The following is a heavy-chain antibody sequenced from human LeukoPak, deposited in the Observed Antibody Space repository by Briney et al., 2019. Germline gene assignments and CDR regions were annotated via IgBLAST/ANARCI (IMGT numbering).Heavy chain of an antibody. CDR3: ARLHHGSGSYYNRLDY. CDR2: IYPGDSDT. D-gene: IGHD3-10*01. Sequence: RGESLKISCKGSGYSFTSYWIGLVRQMPGKGLEWMGIIYPGDSDTRYSPSFQGLVTISADKSISTAYLQWSSLKASDTAMYYCARLHHGSGSYYNRLDYWGQGTLVTVSS. J-gene: IGHJ4*02. V-gene: IGHV5-51*01. CDR1: GYSFTSYW.